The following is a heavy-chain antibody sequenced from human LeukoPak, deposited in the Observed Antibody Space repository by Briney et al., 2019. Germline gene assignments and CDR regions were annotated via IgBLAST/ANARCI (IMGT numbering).Heavy chain of an antibody. CDR2: IYSGGST. D-gene: IGHD1-14*01. CDR1: GFTVSSNY. J-gene: IGHJ4*02. V-gene: IGHV3-66*01. Sequence: GGSLRLSCAASGFTVSSNYMSWVRQAPGKGLEWVSVIYSGGSTYYTDSGKGRFTISRDNSKNTLYLQMNSLRAEDTAVYYCARGRPEGSYYFDYWGQGILVTVSS. CDR3: ARGRPEGSYYFDY.